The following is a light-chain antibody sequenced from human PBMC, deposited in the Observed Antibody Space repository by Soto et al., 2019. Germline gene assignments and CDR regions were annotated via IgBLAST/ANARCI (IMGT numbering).Light chain of an antibody. J-gene: IGKJ4*01. Sequence: IQLTQSPSSMSASVGDRGTITCRASQDINSYLAWYQQKPGKAPNLLFYAGNSLQRGVPSRFSGSGSWTEFTLTITSLQPEDFATYYCQHLRVYPSTFGGCTKVDIK. V-gene: IGKV1-9*01. CDR3: QHLRVYPST. CDR1: QDINSY. CDR2: AGN.